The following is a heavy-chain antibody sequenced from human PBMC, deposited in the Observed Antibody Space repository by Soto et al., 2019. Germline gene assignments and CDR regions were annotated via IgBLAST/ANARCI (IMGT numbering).Heavy chain of an antibody. CDR1: GYTVTSYA. Sequence: VASLKVCGKASGYTVTSYAMHWVRQAPGQRLEWMGWINAGNGNTKYSQKFQGRVTITRDTSASTAYMELSSLRSEDTAVYYCARDTLYDSSGYYYVGYNWFDPWGQGTLVTVSS. CDR2: INAGNGNT. CDR3: ARDTLYDSSGYYYVGYNWFDP. V-gene: IGHV1-3*01. D-gene: IGHD3-22*01. J-gene: IGHJ5*02.